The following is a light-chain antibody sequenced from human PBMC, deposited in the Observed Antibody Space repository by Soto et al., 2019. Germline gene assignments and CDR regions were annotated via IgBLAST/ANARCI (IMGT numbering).Light chain of an antibody. Sequence: FVLTQSPGTLSLSPGERATLSCRSSQTVRNNYLAWYQQKPGQAPRLXIYDASSRATGIPDRFSGGGSGTDFTLTISRLEPEDFAVYYCQQFSSYPLTFGGGTKVDIK. CDR3: QQFSSYPLT. CDR2: DAS. CDR1: QTVRNNY. V-gene: IGKV3-20*01. J-gene: IGKJ4*01.